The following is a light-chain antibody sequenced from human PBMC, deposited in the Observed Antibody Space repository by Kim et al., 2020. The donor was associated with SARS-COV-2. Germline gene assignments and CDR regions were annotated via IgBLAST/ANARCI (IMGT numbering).Light chain of an antibody. J-gene: IGKJ5*01. Sequence: DIEMTQSPSSLSVSVGDRVTITCQASEDISNYLNWYQQKPGKAPNILIYDASNLEIGVPSRFSGSGSGTDFTLTISRLQPEDVATYYCQQYDNLPSRTFGQGTRLEIK. CDR2: DAS. V-gene: IGKV1-33*01. CDR1: EDISNY. CDR3: QQYDNLPSRT.